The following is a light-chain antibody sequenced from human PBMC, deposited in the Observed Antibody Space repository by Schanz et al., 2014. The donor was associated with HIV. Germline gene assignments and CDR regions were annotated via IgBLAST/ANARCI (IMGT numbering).Light chain of an antibody. J-gene: IGLJ2*01. CDR1: SSDIGDNY. CDR2: ENN. CDR3: QSFDSSLSGSNVV. V-gene: IGLV1-51*02. Sequence: QSVLTQPPSVSAAPGQKVTISCSGSSSDIGDNYVCWYQQLPGTAPKLLIYENNKRPSGIPDRFSGSKSGTSASLAITGLQAEDEADYYCQSFDSSLSGSNVVFGGGTKLTVL.